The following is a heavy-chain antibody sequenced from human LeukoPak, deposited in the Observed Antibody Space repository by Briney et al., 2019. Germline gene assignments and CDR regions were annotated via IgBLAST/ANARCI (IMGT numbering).Heavy chain of an antibody. CDR1: GFTVSGNY. Sequence: GGSLRLSCAASGFTVSGNYMIWVRQTPGKRLEWVSLIYSGGNTYYTDSVKGRFTISRDNSENTLYLQMNSLRTEDTAVYYCARVADYYVSGHFDYCGQGTLVTVSS. CDR3: ARVADYYVSGHFDY. V-gene: IGHV3-53*01. D-gene: IGHD3-10*01. CDR2: IYSGGNT. J-gene: IGHJ4*02.